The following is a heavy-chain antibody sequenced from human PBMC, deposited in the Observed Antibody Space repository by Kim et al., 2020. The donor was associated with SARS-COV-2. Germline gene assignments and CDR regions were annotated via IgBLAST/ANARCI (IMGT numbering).Heavy chain of an antibody. CDR1: GGSISSSSYY. V-gene: IGHV4-39*01. CDR2: IYYSGST. D-gene: IGHD6-13*01. J-gene: IGHJ4*02. CDR3: ARHGYSSSWSHFDY. Sequence: SETLSLICTVSGGSISSSSYYWGWIRQPPGKGLEWIGSIYYSGSTYYNPSLKSRVTISVDTSKNQFSLKLSSVTAADTAVYYCARHGYSSSWSHFDYWGQGTLVPVSS.